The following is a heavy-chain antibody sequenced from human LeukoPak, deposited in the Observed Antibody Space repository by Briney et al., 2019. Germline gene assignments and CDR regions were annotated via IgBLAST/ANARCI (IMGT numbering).Heavy chain of an antibody. V-gene: IGHV3-11*01. CDR1: AFTFSDYY. D-gene: IGHD3-16*01. Sequence: PGVTLRLSCAASAFTFSDYYMSWLRQAPGKELEWLSYISSSGSTIYYADPVKGPITISRDNARNSVYLQMNSLRAEDTAVYYRAGGGIYYMDGWGKGTTVTVSS. CDR3: AGGGIYYMDG. CDR2: ISSSGSTI. J-gene: IGHJ6*03.